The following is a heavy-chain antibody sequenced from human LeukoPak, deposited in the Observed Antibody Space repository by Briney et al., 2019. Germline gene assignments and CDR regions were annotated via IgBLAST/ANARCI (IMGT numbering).Heavy chain of an antibody. V-gene: IGHV3-7*03. CDR2: IKQDGSEN. D-gene: IGHD3-3*01. CDR1: GFTFSTYW. Sequence: GGSLRLSCAASGFTFSTYWMNWVRQAPGKGLDWVANIKQDGSENYYVDSVKGRFTLSTHSAKNSLYLQMNSLRAEDTAVYYCARAEWSNWYFDLWGRGTLVTVSS. J-gene: IGHJ2*01. CDR3: ARAEWSNWYFDL.